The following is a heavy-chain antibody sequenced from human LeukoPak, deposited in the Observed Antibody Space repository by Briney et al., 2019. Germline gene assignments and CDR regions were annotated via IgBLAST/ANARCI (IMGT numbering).Heavy chain of an antibody. CDR2: ISGSGGST. V-gene: IGHV3-23*01. J-gene: IGHJ4*02. D-gene: IGHD3-3*01. CDR3: AKALSITIFGVVIDPEFDY. CDR1: GFTFSSYA. Sequence: PGGSLRLSCAASGFTFSSYAMSWVRQAPGKGLEWVSAISGSGGSTYYADSVKGRFTISRDNSKNTPYLQMNSLRAEDTAVYYCAKALSITIFGVVIDPEFDYWGQGTLVTVSS.